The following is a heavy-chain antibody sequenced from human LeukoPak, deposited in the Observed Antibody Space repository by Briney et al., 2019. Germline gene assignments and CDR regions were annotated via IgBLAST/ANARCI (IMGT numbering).Heavy chain of an antibody. CDR2: IFHSGST. J-gene: IGHJ4*02. CDR3: ARSPTKRVPEDY. Sequence: WVRQPPGKGLEWIGQIFHSGSTSYSPSLKSRVTISMDKSKNQISLRLTSVTAADTALYYCARSPTKRVPEDYWGQGTLVTVSS. V-gene: IGHV4-4*02. D-gene: IGHD2-2*01.